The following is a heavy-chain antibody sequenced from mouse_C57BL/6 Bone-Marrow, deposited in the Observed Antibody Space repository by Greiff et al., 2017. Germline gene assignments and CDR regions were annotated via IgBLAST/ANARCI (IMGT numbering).Heavy chain of an antibody. V-gene: IGHV1-69*01. CDR1: GYTFTSYW. CDR3: ARNTRGYFDY. J-gene: IGHJ2*01. CDR2: IDPSDSYT. D-gene: IGHD3-3*01. Sequence: VQLQQPGAELVMPGASVKLSCKASGYTFTSYWMHWVKQRPGQGLEWIGEIDPSDSYTNSNQKFKGKSTLTVDQSSSTAYMQLSSLTSEDSAVYYCARNTRGYFDYWGQGTTLTVAS.